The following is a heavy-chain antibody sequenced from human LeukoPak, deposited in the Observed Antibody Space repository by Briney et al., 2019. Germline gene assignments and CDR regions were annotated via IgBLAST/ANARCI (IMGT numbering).Heavy chain of an antibody. J-gene: IGHJ4*02. CDR1: RFTFSSYW. V-gene: IGHV3-7*01. CDR3: ARVRLGAAYFDY. Sequence: GGSLRLSCVASRFTFSSYWMSWVRQPPGKGLECVATTKHDGSEKYYVDSVKGRFTISRDNAENLLYLEMNSLRAEDTAVYYCARVRLGAAYFDYWGQGNMVTVSS. CDR2: TKHDGSEK. D-gene: IGHD3-10*01.